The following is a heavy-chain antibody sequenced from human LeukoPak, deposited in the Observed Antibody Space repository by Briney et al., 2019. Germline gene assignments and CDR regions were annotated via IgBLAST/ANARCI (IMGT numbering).Heavy chain of an antibody. D-gene: IGHD5-12*01. J-gene: IGHJ4*02. CDR1: GFTVSSNY. V-gene: IGHV3-53*01. Sequence: GGSLRLSCAASGFTVSSNYMSWVRQAPGKGLEWVSVIYSGGSIYYADSVKGRFTISRDNSKNTLYLQMNSLRAEDTAVYYCARDHSLRGDFDYWGQGTLVTVSS. CDR3: ARDHSLRGDFDY. CDR2: IYSGGSI.